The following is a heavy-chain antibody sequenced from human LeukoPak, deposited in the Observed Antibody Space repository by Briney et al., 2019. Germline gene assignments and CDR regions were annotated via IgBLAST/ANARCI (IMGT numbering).Heavy chain of an antibody. CDR2: IYYTGST. CDR1: GDSISSQGCS. Sequence: SQTLFHAFSIHGDSISSQGCSRGWIRQHPGKGLEWIGHIYYTGSTYYNPSLKSRVTISSETSKKQLSLKLSSVTSADAAVYFCASGHEWDYYWGQGNLVIVSS. J-gene: IGHJ4*02. CDR3: ASGHEWDYY. D-gene: IGHD1-26*01. V-gene: IGHV4-31*03.